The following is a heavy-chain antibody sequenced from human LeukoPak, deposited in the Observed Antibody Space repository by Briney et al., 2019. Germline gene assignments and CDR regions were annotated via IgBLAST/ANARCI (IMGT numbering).Heavy chain of an antibody. V-gene: IGHV4-34*01. CDR1: GGSFSNYY. D-gene: IGHD1-1*01. CDR2: VTHGGSS. J-gene: IGHJ4*02. Sequence: KPSETLSLTCAVYGGSFSNYYWTWIRRPPGKGLEWIGEVTHGGSSNYNPSFKSRVTISADTSRNQFSLKLTSVTAADTAVYYCARELDSWGQGTLVTVSS. CDR3: ARELDS.